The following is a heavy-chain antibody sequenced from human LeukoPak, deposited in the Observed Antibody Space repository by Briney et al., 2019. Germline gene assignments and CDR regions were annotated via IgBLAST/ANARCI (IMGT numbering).Heavy chain of an antibody. CDR3: ARTVVVPAAPDY. Sequence: ASVKVSCKASGYTFTGYYMHWVRQTPGQGLEWMGWINPNSGGTNYAQKFQGRVTMTRDTSISTAYMELSRLRSDDTAVYYCARTVVVPAAPDYWGQGTLVTVSS. D-gene: IGHD2-2*01. CDR2: INPNSGGT. J-gene: IGHJ4*02. V-gene: IGHV1-2*02. CDR1: GYTFTGYY.